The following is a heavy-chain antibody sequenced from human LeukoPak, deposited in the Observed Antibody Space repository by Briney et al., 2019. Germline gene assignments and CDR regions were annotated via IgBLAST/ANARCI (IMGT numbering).Heavy chain of an antibody. D-gene: IGHD4-17*01. V-gene: IGHV3-23*01. J-gene: IGHJ4*02. Sequence: GGSLRLSCAASGFTFSSYAMSWVRQAPGKGLEWVSGISGSGGSTYYADSVKGRFTISRDNSKNTLYLQMNSLRAEDTAVYYCARFNPVTTYFDYWGQGTLVTVSS. CDR2: ISGSGGST. CDR3: ARFNPVTTYFDY. CDR1: GFTFSSYA.